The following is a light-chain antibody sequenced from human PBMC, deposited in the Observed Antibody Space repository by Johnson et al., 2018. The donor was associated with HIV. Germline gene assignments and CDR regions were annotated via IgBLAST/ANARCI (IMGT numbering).Light chain of an antibody. Sequence: QSVLTQPPSVSAAPGQKVTISCSGSSSNIGNKYVSWYQQLPGTAPKLLIYENSKRPSGIPDRFSGSKSGTSATLGITGLQTGDEADYYCGTWDSGLSGGLYLFGTGTKVTVL. J-gene: IGLJ1*01. CDR1: SSNIGNKY. V-gene: IGLV1-51*02. CDR2: ENS. CDR3: GTWDSGLSGGLYL.